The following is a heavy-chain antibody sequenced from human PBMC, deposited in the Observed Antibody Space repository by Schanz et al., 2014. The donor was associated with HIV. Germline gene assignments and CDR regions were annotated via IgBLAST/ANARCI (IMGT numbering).Heavy chain of an antibody. Sequence: VQLVESGGGLVKPGRSLRLSCTTSGFTFSDYPVSWLRQAPGKGLEWVGFIKSKAYGGTPEYAASVTGRFTISRDDSKNSVYLQMNSLNIEDTAVYYCRGYRFYYGVDFWGQGTTVTVS. V-gene: IGHV3-49*05. D-gene: IGHD5-18*01. CDR1: GFTFSDYP. CDR2: IKSKAYGGTP. J-gene: IGHJ6*02. CDR3: RGYRFYYGVDF.